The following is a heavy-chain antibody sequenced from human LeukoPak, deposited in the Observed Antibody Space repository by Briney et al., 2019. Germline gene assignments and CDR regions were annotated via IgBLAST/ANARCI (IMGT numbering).Heavy chain of an antibody. D-gene: IGHD5-18*01. V-gene: IGHV1-2*02. CDR2: INPNSGGT. CDR3: ARALNAGYSPYYFDY. Sequence: ASVKVSCKASGYTFTGYYMHWVRQAPGQGLEWMGWINPNSGGTNYAQKFQGRVTMTRDTSISTAYVELSRLRSDDTAVYYCARALNAGYSPYYFDYWGQGTLVTVSS. J-gene: IGHJ4*02. CDR1: GYTFTGYY.